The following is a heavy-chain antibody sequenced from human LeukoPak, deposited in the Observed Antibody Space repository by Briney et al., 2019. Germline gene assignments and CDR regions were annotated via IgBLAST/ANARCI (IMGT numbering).Heavy chain of an antibody. CDR2: INGDGRET. D-gene: IGHD1-14*01. J-gene: IGHJ4*02. CDR1: GFTFSTYW. V-gene: IGHV3-74*01. Sequence: GGSLRLSCVVSGFTFSTYWMHWVRQAPGKGLVWVSRINGDGRETTYGDSVKGRFTISRDNAKNTLFLQMNSLRAEDTAVFYCARGGPGAYFDYWGKGTLVTVSS. CDR3: ARGGPGAYFDY.